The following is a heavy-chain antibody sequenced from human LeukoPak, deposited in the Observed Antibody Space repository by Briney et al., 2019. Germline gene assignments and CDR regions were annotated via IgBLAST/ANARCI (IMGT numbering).Heavy chain of an antibody. V-gene: IGHV5-51*01. D-gene: IGHD6-13*01. CDR3: ARPSSSWNDAFDI. J-gene: IGHJ3*02. CDR1: GYGITSYW. Sequence: GESLKISCKGSGYGITSYWIAWVRQMPGKGLEWMGIIYPGDSDTKYSPSFQGQVTISADKSISTAYLQWSSLKASDTAMYYCARPSSSWNDAFDIWGQGTMVTVSS. CDR2: IYPGDSDT.